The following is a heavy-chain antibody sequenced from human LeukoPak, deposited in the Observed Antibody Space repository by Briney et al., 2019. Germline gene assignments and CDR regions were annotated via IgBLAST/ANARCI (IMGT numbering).Heavy chain of an antibody. CDR3: TRDRSALDT. Sequence: PSETLSLTCSVSGASISSYFWTWIRQSPGKGLEWIGYISNIGSTNYNPSLKSRVTISGDTSKNQFSLKLSSVTAADTAVYYCTRDRSALDTWGQGTMATVSS. V-gene: IGHV4-59*01. CDR2: ISNIGST. J-gene: IGHJ3*02. CDR1: GASISSYF.